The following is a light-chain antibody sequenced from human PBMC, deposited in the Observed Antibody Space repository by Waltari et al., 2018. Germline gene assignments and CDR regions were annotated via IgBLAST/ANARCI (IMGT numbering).Light chain of an antibody. CDR3: QQYYSIPQT. CDR1: QSVLYSANNDNY. V-gene: IGKV4-1*01. J-gene: IGKJ2*01. Sequence: DIVMTQSPDSLAVSLGERATINCKSSQSVLYSANNDNYLAWYHQKPGQPPKLLIYWASNRESGVPDRFSGSGSGTDVTLTISSLQAEDVAVYYCQQYYSIPQTFGQGTKLEIK. CDR2: WAS.